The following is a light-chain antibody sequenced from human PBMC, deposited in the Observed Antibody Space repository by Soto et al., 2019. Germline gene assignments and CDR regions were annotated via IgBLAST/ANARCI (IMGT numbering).Light chain of an antibody. CDR2: DAS. J-gene: IGKJ3*01. CDR1: QSVSSY. CDR3: QQRSNWSLFT. Sequence: EIVLTQSPATLSLSPGERATLSCRASQSVSSYLAWYQQKPGQAPRLLIYDASNRATGIPARFSGSGSGTDLTLPISSLEPEDFGVYYCQQRSNWSLFTFGPGTKVDIK. V-gene: IGKV3-11*01.